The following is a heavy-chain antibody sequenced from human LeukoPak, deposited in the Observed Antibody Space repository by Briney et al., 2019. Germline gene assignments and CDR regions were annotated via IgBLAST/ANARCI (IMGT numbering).Heavy chain of an antibody. CDR2: MKSDGSTR. D-gene: IGHD3-16*01. CDR1: GFTFRSYW. J-gene: IGHJ4*02. CDR3: TRGGSYGDF. V-gene: IGHV3-74*01. Sequence: GGSLRLSCEASGFTFRSYWMHWVRQAPGRGLVWVSSMKSDGSTRSYADSVKGRFTISRDNTKNTLYLQMSSLIAADTAVHYCTRGGSYGDFWGQGTLVTVSS.